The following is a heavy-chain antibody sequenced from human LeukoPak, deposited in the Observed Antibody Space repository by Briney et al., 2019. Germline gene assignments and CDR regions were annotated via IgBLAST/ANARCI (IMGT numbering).Heavy chain of an antibody. CDR1: GYTFTSYG. CDR3: ARDYYYDSSGYLPY. D-gene: IGHD3-22*01. J-gene: IGHJ4*02. Sequence: ASVKVSCTASGYTFTSYGISWVRQAPGQGLEWMGWISAYNGNTNYAQKLQGRVTMTTDTSTSTAYMELRSLRSDDTAVYYCARDYYYDSSGYLPYWGQGTLVTVSS. CDR2: ISAYNGNT. V-gene: IGHV1-18*01.